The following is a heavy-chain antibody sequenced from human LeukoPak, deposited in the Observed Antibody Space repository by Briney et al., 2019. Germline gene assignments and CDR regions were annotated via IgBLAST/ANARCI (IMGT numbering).Heavy chain of an antibody. V-gene: IGHV1-46*01. CDR1: GYNFTSYH. Sequence: GASVKVSCKASGYNFTSYHMHWVRHAPGQGLEWMGIINPSGGSTSYAQKFQGRVTMTRDTSTGTVYMDLSSLRSEDTAVYNCANPRGLELGNGNWGQGTLVTVSS. D-gene: IGHD1-7*01. CDR3: ANPRGLELGNGN. J-gene: IGHJ4*02. CDR2: INPSGGST.